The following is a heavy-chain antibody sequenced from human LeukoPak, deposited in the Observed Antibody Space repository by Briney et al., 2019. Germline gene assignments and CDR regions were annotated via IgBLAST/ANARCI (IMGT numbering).Heavy chain of an antibody. V-gene: IGHV1-69*13. CDR1: GVTFSSYA. CDR3: ARPRYGGNFPDLQAFDI. D-gene: IGHD4-23*01. CDR2: IIPIFGTA. J-gene: IGHJ3*02. Sequence: SVKVSCKASGVTFSSYAFSWVRQAPGQGLEWMGGIIPIFGTANYAQKFQGRVTITADESTSTAYMELSSLRSEDTAVYYCARPRYGGNFPDLQAFDIWGQGTMVTVSS.